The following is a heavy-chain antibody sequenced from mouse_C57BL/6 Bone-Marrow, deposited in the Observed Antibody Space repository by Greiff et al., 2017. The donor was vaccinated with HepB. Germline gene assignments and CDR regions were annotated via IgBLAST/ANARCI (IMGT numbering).Heavy chain of an antibody. CDR2: IYPSDSET. J-gene: IGHJ4*01. D-gene: IGHD1-1*01. CDR1: GYTFTSYW. V-gene: IGHV1-61*01. Sequence: VQLQQSGAELVRPGSSVKLSCKASGYTFTSYWMDWVKQRPGQGLEWIGNIYPSDSETHYNQKFKDKATLTVDESSSTAYMQLSSLTSEDSAVYYCARRGVITTDYYAMDYWGQGTSVTVSS. CDR3: ARRGVITTDYYAMDY.